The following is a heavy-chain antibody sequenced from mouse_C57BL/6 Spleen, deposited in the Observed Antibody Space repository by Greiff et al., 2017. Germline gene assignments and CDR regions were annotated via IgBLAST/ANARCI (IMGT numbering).Heavy chain of an antibody. CDR2: ISYDGSN. CDR1: GYSITSGYY. V-gene: IGHV3-6*01. J-gene: IGHJ4*01. Sequence: EVKLEESGPGLVKPSQSLSLTCSVTGYSITSGYYWNWIRQFPGNKLEWMGYISYDGSNNYNPSLKNRISITRDTSKNQSFLKLNSVTTEDTATYYCAREDYDYDPYAMDYWGQGTSVTVSS. D-gene: IGHD2-4*01. CDR3: AREDYDYDPYAMDY.